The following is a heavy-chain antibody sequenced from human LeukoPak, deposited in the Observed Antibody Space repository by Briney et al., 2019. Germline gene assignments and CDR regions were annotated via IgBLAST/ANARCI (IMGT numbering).Heavy chain of an antibody. V-gene: IGHV1-18*01. J-gene: IGHJ4*02. Sequence: RASVKVSCKASGYTFTSYGISWVRQAPGQGLEWMGWISAYNGNTNYAQKLQGRVTMTTDTSTSTAYMELRSLRSDDTAVYYCARQGYGGHSRGAADYWGQGTLVTVSS. D-gene: IGHD4-23*01. CDR2: ISAYNGNT. CDR1: GYTFTSYG. CDR3: ARQGYGGHSRGAADY.